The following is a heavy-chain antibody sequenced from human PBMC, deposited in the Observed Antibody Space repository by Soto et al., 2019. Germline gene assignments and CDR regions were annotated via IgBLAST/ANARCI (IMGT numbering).Heavy chain of an antibody. CDR1: GFTFSDYY. CDR3: ARVVRVGAMIY. Sequence: VGSLRLSCAASGFTFSDYYMSWIRQAPGKGLEWLSYISRDSDTIYYADSVKGRFTISRDNAKNSLYLQMNSLRAEDTAVYYCARVVRVGAMIYWGQGTLVTVSS. V-gene: IGHV3-11*01. CDR2: ISRDSDTI. J-gene: IGHJ4*02. D-gene: IGHD1-26*01.